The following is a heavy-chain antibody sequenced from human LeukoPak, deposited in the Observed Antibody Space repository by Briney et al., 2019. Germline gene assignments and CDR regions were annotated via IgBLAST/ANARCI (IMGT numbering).Heavy chain of an antibody. CDR2: ISGSGGST. CDR3: ARDRRYFDTGGLGGPDY. Sequence: GGSLRLSCAASGFTFSSYAMSWVRQAPGKGLEWVSAISGSGGSTYYADPVKGRFTISRDNAKNSLFLQMNNLRAEDTAVYYCARDRRYFDTGGLGGPDYWGQGTLITVSS. D-gene: IGHD2-8*02. CDR1: GFTFSSYA. V-gene: IGHV3-23*01. J-gene: IGHJ4*02.